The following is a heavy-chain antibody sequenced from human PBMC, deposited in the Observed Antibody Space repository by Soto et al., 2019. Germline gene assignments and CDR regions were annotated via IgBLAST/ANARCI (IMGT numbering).Heavy chain of an antibody. CDR1: GFTFSRYW. V-gene: IGHV3-74*01. D-gene: IGHD2-15*01. J-gene: IGHJ3*02. Sequence: EVQLVESGGGSVQPGGSLRLSCAASGFTFSRYWMHWVRQAPGKGLVWVSRINSYGSSTDYADSVKGRFTISRDNAKNTLYLQMNSLRVEDTAVYYCARGRIGDLNDAFDIWGQGTMVTVSS. CDR2: INSYGSST. CDR3: ARGRIGDLNDAFDI.